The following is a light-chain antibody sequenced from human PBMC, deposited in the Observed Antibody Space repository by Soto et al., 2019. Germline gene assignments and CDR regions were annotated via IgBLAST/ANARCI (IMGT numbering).Light chain of an antibody. V-gene: IGKV3-11*01. CDR1: HTISTS. CDR3: LQRTTWPT. CDR2: AAS. Sequence: EIVLTQSPATLSLSPGDRATLSCRASHTISTSLAWYQHKPGQPPRLLIFAASNRAAGVPARFKGGGSGTDFTLTISSLEPEDSAVYYCLQRTTWPTFGQGTRLE. J-gene: IGKJ5*01.